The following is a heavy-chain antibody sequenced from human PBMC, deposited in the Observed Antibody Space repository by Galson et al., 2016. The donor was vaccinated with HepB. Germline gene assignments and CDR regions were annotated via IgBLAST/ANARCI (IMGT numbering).Heavy chain of an antibody. CDR2: IYHSGST. CDR1: GVSIRNSGRY. V-gene: IGHV4-31*09. CDR3: ARITVIRGYDAIDI. J-gene: IGHJ3*02. D-gene: IGHD3-10*01. Sequence: TLSLTCSVSGVSIRNSGRYWTWVRQHPGQGLEWIGYIYHSGSTDYSPSLKSRVSISIDRSKNQFSLELTSVTAADTAVYFCARITVIRGYDAIDIWGQGTMVVVSS.